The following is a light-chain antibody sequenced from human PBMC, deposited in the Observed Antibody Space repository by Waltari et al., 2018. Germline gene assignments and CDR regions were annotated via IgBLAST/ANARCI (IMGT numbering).Light chain of an antibody. CDR2: EDT. V-gene: IGLV3-10*01. Sequence: SYELTQPPSVSVSPGQTARITCSGETLPKKYAYWYQQKSGQAPVLVIYEDTKRPSGIPERFAGSSSGTMATLIINGGQVEDEGDYYCFSTNTSDNVFGGGTKLTVL. J-gene: IGLJ2*01. CDR1: TLPKKY. CDR3: FSTNTSDNV.